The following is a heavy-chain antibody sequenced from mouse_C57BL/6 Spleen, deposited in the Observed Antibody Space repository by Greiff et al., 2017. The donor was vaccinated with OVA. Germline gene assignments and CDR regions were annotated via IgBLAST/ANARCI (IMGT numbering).Heavy chain of an antibody. V-gene: IGHV1-26*01. J-gene: IGHJ1*03. Sequence: VQLQQSGPELVKPGASVKISCKASGYTFTDYYMNWVKQSHGKSLEWIGDINPNNGGTSYNQKFKGKATLTVDKSSSTAYMELRSLTSEDSAVYYCARETVVAIWYFDVWGTGTTVTVSS. CDR2: INPNNGGT. CDR3: ARETVVAIWYFDV. CDR1: GYTFTDYY. D-gene: IGHD1-1*01.